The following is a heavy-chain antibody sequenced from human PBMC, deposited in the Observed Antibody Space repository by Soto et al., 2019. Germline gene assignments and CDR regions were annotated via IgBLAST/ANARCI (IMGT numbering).Heavy chain of an antibody. Sequence: GGSLRLSCAASRFTFTTYAMNWVRQAPGKGLEWVALMSSDGTNEHYADSVRGRFTVSRDNSRNTLFPQMNNLRTDDTAVYYCARCGYTSGWYCYFDFWGLGTLVTVSS. V-gene: IGHV3-30-3*01. CDR3: ARCGYTSGWYCYFDF. J-gene: IGHJ4*02. CDR1: RFTFTTYA. CDR2: MSSDGTNE. D-gene: IGHD6-19*01.